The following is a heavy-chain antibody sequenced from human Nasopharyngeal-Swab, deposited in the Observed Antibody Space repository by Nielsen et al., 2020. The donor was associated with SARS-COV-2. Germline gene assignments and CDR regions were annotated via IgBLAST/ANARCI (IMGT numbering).Heavy chain of an antibody. CDR2: IAHDASNE. CDR3: ARDAPAHYGAFY. D-gene: IGHD4-17*01. Sequence: WIRQPPGKGLEWVAFIAHDASNEYYGDSVKGRFSISRDSSKNTLYLQMDSLRGEDTAVHYCARDAPAHYGAFYWGRGTLVTVSS. V-gene: IGHV3-30*03. J-gene: IGHJ4*02.